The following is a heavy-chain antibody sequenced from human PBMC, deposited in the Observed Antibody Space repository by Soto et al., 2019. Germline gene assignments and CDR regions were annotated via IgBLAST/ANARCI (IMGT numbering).Heavy chain of an antibody. CDR2: IYYSGST. D-gene: IGHD6-6*01. CDR3: ARQGIAARLDY. J-gene: IGHJ4*02. Sequence: SETLSLTCTVSGGSISSYYWSWIRQPPGKGLEWIGYIYYSGSTNYNPSLKSRVTISVDTSKNQFSLKLSSVTAADTAVYYCARQGIAARLDYWGQGTLVTVSS. CDR1: GGSISSYY. V-gene: IGHV4-59*08.